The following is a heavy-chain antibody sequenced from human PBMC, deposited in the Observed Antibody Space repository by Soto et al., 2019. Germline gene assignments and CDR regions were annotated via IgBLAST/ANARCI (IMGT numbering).Heavy chain of an antibody. V-gene: IGHV5-51*01. D-gene: IGHD3-3*01. Sequence: GESLKISCKGSGYSFTSYWIGWVRQMPGKGLEWMGIIYPGDSDTRYSPSFQGQVTISADKSISTAYLQWSSLKASDTAMYYCARPPRDYDFWSGYRREYYFDYWGQGTLVTVSS. CDR3: ARPPRDYDFWSGYRREYYFDY. J-gene: IGHJ4*02. CDR1: GYSFTSYW. CDR2: IYPGDSDT.